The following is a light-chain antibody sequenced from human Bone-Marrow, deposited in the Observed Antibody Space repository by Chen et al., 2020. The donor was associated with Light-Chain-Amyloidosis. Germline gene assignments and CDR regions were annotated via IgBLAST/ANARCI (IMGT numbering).Light chain of an antibody. CDR2: DDS. CDR3: QVWDRSSDRPV. J-gene: IGLJ3*02. CDR1: NIGSTS. Sequence: SYVLTLPSSVSVAPGQTATIACGGNNIGSTSVHWYQQTPGQAPLLVVYDDSDRPSGIPERVSGSKSGHTATLTISRVEARDEADYYCQVWDRSSDRPVFGGGTKLTVL. V-gene: IGLV3-21*02.